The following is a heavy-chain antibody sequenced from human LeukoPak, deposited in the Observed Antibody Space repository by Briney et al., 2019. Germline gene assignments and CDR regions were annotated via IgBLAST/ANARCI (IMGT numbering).Heavy chain of an antibody. CDR2: ISGSGGST. Sequence: GGSLRLSCAASGFTFSSYAMSWVRQAPGKGLEWVSAISGSGGSTYYADSVKGRFTISRDNSKNTLYLQMNSLRAEDTAVYYCAKQSGPTMIVVVGFADYWGQGTLVTVSS. D-gene: IGHD3-22*01. CDR1: GFTFSSYA. V-gene: IGHV3-23*01. J-gene: IGHJ4*02. CDR3: AKQSGPTMIVVVGFADY.